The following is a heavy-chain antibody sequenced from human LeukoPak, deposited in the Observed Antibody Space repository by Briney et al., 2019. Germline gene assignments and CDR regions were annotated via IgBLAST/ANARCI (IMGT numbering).Heavy chain of an antibody. CDR3: AKDNWDGSNKGYMYV. D-gene: IGHD5-24*01. J-gene: IGHJ6*03. V-gene: IGHV3-43*02. Sequence: QAGGSLRLSCAASGFTFDDYAMRWVRQGAGKGLEWVSFISGDGYSTYYVDSVKGRFTISRDNSKNSLYLQMNSLRTEDTALYYCAKDNWDGSNKGYMYVWGKGTTVTVSS. CDR1: GFTFDDYA. CDR2: ISGDGYST.